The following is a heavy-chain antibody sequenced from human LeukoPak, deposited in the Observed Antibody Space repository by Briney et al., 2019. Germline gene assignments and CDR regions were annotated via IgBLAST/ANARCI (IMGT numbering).Heavy chain of an antibody. J-gene: IGHJ4*02. CDR2: INPNSGGT. D-gene: IGHD3-10*01. V-gene: IGHV1-2*02. CDR3: ARDSGERGSGSYLIAY. CDR1: GYTFTGYY. Sequence: ASVKVSCKASGYTFTGYYMHWVRQAPGQGLEWMGWINPNSGGTNYAQKIQGRVTMTRDTSISTAYMGLSRLRSDDTAVYSCARDSGERGSGSYLIAYWGQGTLVTVSS.